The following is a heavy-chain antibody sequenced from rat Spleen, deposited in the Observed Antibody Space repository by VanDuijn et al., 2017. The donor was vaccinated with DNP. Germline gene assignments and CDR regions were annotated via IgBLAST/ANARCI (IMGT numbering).Heavy chain of an antibody. J-gene: IGHJ4*01. V-gene: IGHV5S13*01. CDR1: GFTFSNYD. D-gene: IGHD1-9*01. CDR2: ISSRGSRT. Sequence: EVQLVESGGGLVQPGRSLKLSCAASGFTFSNYDMAWVRQAPTKGLEWVASISSRGSRTYYPDSVEGRFTISRDNAKNTLYLQMNSLKSEDTATYYCARQDYGYNYYAMDAWGQGTSVTVSS. CDR3: ARQDYGYNYYAMDA.